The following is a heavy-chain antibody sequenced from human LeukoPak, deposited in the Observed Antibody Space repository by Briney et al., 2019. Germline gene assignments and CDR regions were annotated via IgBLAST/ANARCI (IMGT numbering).Heavy chain of an antibody. J-gene: IGHJ4*02. CDR1: GFTFSSYS. D-gene: IGHD6-13*01. Sequence: GGSLRLSCAASGFTFSSYSMNWVRQAPGKGLEWVSPISSSGSYIYYADSVKGRSTISRDNAKNSLYLQMNSLRAEDTAVYYCARVEEAAAFNPWGQGTLVTVSS. V-gene: IGHV3-21*01. CDR2: ISSSGSYI. CDR3: ARVEEAAAFNP.